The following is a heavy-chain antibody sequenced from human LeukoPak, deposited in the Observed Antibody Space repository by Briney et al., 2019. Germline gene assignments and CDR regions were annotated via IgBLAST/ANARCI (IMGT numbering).Heavy chain of an antibody. V-gene: IGHV1-2*02. J-gene: IGHJ4*02. CDR2: INPNTGDT. CDR1: GYTFTPYY. CDR3: ASYPRYVSTPPFDY. Sequence: ASVKVSCKASGYTFTPYYLHWVRQAPGQRLEWMGWINPNTGDTESAQNFQGRVTMTRDTTISTAYLELTRLTSDDTAVYYCASYPRYVSTPPFDYWGQGTLVTVSS. D-gene: IGHD2-15*01.